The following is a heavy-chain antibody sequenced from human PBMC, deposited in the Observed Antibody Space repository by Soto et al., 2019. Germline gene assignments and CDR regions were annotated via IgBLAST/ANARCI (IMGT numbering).Heavy chain of an antibody. CDR3: ARILGYSSSSRSPDY. Sequence: SGPTLVNPTQTLTLTCTFSGFSLSTSGMCVSWIRQPPGKALEWLARIDWDDDKYYSTSLKTRLTISKDTSKNQVVLTMTNMDPVDTATYYCARILGYSSSSRSPDYWGQGTLVTVSS. D-gene: IGHD6-6*01. CDR1: GFSLSTSGMC. J-gene: IGHJ4*02. V-gene: IGHV2-70*11. CDR2: IDWDDDK.